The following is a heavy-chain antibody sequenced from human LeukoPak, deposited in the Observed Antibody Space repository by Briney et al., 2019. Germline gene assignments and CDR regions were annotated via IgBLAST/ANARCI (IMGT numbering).Heavy chain of an antibody. J-gene: IGHJ4*02. V-gene: IGHV5-51*01. CDR1: GYSFTSYW. CDR3: ARLEMATIYENYFDY. Sequence: GESLKISCKGSGYSFTSYWIGWGRPRPGKGVEWMGIIYPGDSDTRYSPSFQGQVTISADKSISTAYLQWSSLKASDTAMYYCARLEMATIYENYFDYWGQGTLVTVSS. D-gene: IGHD5-24*01. CDR2: IYPGDSDT.